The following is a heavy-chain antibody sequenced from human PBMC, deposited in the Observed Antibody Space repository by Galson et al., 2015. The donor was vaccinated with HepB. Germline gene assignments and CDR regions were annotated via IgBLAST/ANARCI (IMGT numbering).Heavy chain of an antibody. J-gene: IGHJ5*02. D-gene: IGHD3-3*01. CDR3: ARVGRVREFRTIFGVLTVENWFDP. Sequence: LSLTCTVSGGSISSYYWSWIRQPLGKGLEWIGYIYYSGSTNYNPSLKSRVTISVDTSKNQFSLKPSSVTAADTAVYYCARVGRVREFRTIFGVLTVENWFDPWGQGTLVTVSS. CDR1: GGSISSYY. CDR2: IYYSGST. V-gene: IGHV4-59*01.